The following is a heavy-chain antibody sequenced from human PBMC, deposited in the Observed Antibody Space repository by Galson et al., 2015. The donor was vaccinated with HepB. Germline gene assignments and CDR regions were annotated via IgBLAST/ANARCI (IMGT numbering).Heavy chain of an antibody. V-gene: IGHV3-7*04. Sequence: SLRLSCAASGFTFSSYWMTWVRQAPGKGLEWVANIKQDGSEKNYVDSAKGRFTISRDNAKKSVYLQMNSLRAEDTAVYYCAGGITMVRGADYWGQGTLVTVSS. D-gene: IGHD3-10*01. J-gene: IGHJ4*02. CDR3: AGGITMVRGADY. CDR1: GFTFSSYW. CDR2: IKQDGSEK.